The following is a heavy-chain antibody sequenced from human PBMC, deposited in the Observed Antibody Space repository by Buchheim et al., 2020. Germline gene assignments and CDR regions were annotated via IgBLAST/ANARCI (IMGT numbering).Heavy chain of an antibody. Sequence: EVQLVESGGGLVQPGRSLRLSCTASGFTFGDYAMSWVRQAPGKGLEWVANIKQDGSEKYYVDSVKGRFTISRDNAKNSLYLQMNSLGAEDTAVYYCARDTSKGIAAAGTSDYWGQGTL. J-gene: IGHJ4*02. V-gene: IGHV3-7*01. CDR3: ARDTSKGIAAAGTSDY. CDR1: GFTFGDYA. CDR2: IKQDGSEK. D-gene: IGHD6-13*01.